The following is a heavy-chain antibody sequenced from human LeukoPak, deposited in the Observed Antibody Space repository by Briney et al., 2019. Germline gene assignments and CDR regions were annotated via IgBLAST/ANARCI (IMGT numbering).Heavy chain of an antibody. J-gene: IGHJ4*02. D-gene: IGHD3-3*01. Sequence: PGGSLRLSCAASGSTFSIYSMNWVRQAPGKGLEWVSSISSSGSYIYYADSVKGRFTISRDNANNSLYLQMNSLRAEDTAVYYCARWDSSGFWSGYTYYFDYWGQGTLVTVSS. CDR2: ISSSGSYI. V-gene: IGHV3-21*01. CDR3: ARWDSSGFWSGYTYYFDY. CDR1: GSTFSIYS.